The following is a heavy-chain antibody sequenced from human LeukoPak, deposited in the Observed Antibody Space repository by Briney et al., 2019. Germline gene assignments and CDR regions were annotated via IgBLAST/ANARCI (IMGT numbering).Heavy chain of an antibody. V-gene: IGHV1-8*01. J-gene: IGHJ6*03. CDR2: MSPNSGNT. Sequence: GASVKVSCKASGYTFTSFDIFWVSQATGQGLEWMGWMSPNSGNTGSAQKFQGRVTFTRDTSISTSFMELSSLRSEDTAIYYCARGRPDTSVPRTYYMDIWGKGTTVTVSS. CDR3: ARGRPDTSVPRTYYMDI. CDR1: GYTFTSFD. D-gene: IGHD5-18*01.